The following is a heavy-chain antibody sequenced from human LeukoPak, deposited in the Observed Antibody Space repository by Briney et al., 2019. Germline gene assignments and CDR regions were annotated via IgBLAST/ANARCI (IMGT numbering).Heavy chain of an antibody. J-gene: IGHJ4*02. Sequence: SETLSLTCTVSGGSMSSYYWSWIRQPPGKGLEWIGYIYYSGSTNYNPSPKSRVTISVDTSKNQFTLNLSSVTAADTAVYYCARGRYGWLPFDYWAREPWSPSPQ. D-gene: IGHD3-16*01. CDR3: ARGRYGWLPFDY. CDR2: IYYSGST. V-gene: IGHV4-59*01. CDR1: GGSMSSYY.